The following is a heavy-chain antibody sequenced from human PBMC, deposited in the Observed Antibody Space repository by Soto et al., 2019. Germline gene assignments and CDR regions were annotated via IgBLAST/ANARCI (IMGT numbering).Heavy chain of an antibody. J-gene: IGHJ4*02. D-gene: IGHD6-19*01. CDR2: IIPIFGTA. CDR3: AGRLAVAGPGVDY. V-gene: IGHV1-69*13. CDR1: GGTFSRYA. Sequence: AGRVSCKASGGTFSRYAISWVRQAPGQGLEWMGGIIPIFGTANYAQKFQGRVTITADESTSTAYMELSSLRSEDTAVYYCAGRLAVAGPGVDYWGQGTLVTVSS.